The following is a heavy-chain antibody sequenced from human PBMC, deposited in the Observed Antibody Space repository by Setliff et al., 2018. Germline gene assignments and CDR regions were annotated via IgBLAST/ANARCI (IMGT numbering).Heavy chain of an antibody. CDR1: GYSISSGYN. J-gene: IGHJ4*02. Sequence: SETLSLTCAVSGYSISSGYNWGWIRQPPGKGLEWIASIYYRGSTSYNSSLKRRVSISVDTSKNQFSLNMNSMTAADTAVYYCGTLTGDRGVDYWGQGRLVTVAS. CDR3: GTLTGDRGVDY. V-gene: IGHV4-38-2*01. D-gene: IGHD7-27*01. CDR2: IYYRGST.